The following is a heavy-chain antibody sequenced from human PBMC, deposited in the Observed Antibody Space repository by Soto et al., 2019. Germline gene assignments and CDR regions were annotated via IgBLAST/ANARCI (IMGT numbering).Heavy chain of an antibody. Sequence: ASVKVSCKASGYTFTSYYMHLVRQAPGQGLEWMGIINPSGGSTSYAQKFQGRVTMTRDTSTSTVYMEPSSLRSEDKAVYYCARAVHWLLVYFDYCGQATLVTVSS. V-gene: IGHV1-46*01. CDR3: ARAVHWLLVYFDY. D-gene: IGHD3-9*01. CDR1: GYTFTSYY. J-gene: IGHJ4*02. CDR2: INPSGGST.